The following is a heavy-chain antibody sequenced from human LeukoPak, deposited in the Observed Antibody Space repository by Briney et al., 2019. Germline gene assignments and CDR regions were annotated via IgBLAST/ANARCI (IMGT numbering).Heavy chain of an antibody. D-gene: IGHD3-10*01. Sequence: SETLSLTCTVSGGSIRSSYYYWGWIRQPPGKGLEWIGSIYDSGSTYYNPSLKSRVTISVDTSKNQFSLKLSSVTAADTAVYYCARRARGALRSAFDIWSQGTMVTVSS. V-gene: IGHV4-39*01. CDR3: ARRARGALRSAFDI. J-gene: IGHJ3*02. CDR2: IYDSGST. CDR1: GGSIRSSYYY.